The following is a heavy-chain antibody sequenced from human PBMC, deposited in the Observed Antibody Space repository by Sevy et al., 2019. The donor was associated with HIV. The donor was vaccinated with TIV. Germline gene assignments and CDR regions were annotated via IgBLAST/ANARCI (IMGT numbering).Heavy chain of an antibody. CDR2: INPNSGGT. D-gene: IGHD6-13*01. V-gene: IGHV1-2*02. CDR1: GYTFTGYY. J-gene: IGHJ5*02. CDR3: ARDRGSSSSLNWFDP. Sequence: ASVKVSCKASGYTFTGYYMHWVRQAPGQGLEWMGWINPNSGGTSYAQKFQGRVTMTRDTSISTAYMELSRLRSDDTAVYYCARDRGSSSSLNWFDPWGQGTLVTVSS.